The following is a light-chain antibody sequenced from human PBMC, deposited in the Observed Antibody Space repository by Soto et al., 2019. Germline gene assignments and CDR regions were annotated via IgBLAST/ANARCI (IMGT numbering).Light chain of an antibody. CDR2: EVY. CDR3: CSYTITSTQYV. CDR1: SSDVGGYNY. J-gene: IGLJ1*01. V-gene: IGLV2-14*01. Sequence: QSALTQPASVSGSPGQSIAISCTGTSSDVGGYNYVSLYQQHPGKAPKLIIYEVYNRPSGVSDRFSGSKSSNTASLTISGRQAEDEADSYCCSYTITSTQYVLGAGTQRTVL.